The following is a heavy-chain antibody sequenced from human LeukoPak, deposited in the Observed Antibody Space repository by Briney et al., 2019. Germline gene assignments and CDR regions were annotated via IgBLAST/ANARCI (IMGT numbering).Heavy chain of an antibody. Sequence: PGGSLRLSCAASGFTFSSYSMNWVRHAPGKGLEWVSVIYSGGSTYYADSVKGRFTISRDNSKNTLYLQMNSLRAEDTAVYYCARELLDYDILTGYRESHFDYWGQGTLVTVSS. CDR3: ARELLDYDILTGYRESHFDY. J-gene: IGHJ4*02. CDR2: IYSGGST. V-gene: IGHV3-66*01. CDR1: GFTFSSYS. D-gene: IGHD3-9*01.